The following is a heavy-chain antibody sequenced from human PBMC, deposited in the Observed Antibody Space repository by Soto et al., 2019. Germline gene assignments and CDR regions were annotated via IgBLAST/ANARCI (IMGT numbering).Heavy chain of an antibody. CDR3: AKDYGSSSVWINWFDP. CDR2: ISGSGGST. V-gene: IGHV3-23*01. D-gene: IGHD6-6*01. CDR1: GFTFSSYA. Sequence: PGGSLRLSCAASGFTFSSYAMSWVRQAPGKGLEWVSAISGSGGSTYYADSVKGRFTISRDNSKNTLYLQMNSLRAEDTAVYYCAKDYGSSSVWINWFDPWGQGTLVTVSS. J-gene: IGHJ5*02.